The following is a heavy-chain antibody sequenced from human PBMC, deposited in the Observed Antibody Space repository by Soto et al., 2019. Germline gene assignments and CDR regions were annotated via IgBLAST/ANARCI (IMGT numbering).Heavy chain of an antibody. J-gene: IGHJ4*02. Sequence: EFLTIWLMVSGYSRTSYLTSWVGQMPGKGLEWMGRIDPSDSYTKYSPSFQGHVTISADKSISTAYLQWTSLKASDSAMYYCARHARSSSSAYYWGQPTLVSLPS. V-gene: IGHV5-10-1*01. CDR1: GYSRTSYL. CDR3: ARHARSSSSAYY. D-gene: IGHD6-6*01. CDR2: IDPSDSYT.